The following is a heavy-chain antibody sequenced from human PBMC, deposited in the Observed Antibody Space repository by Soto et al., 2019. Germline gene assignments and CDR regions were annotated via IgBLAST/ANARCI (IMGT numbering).Heavy chain of an antibody. CDR2: ISGSGGST. CDR3: AKTHVYGDYFTPDYYYYYYMDV. D-gene: IGHD4-17*01. V-gene: IGHV3-23*01. J-gene: IGHJ6*03. CDR1: GFTFSSYA. Sequence: GGSLRLSCAASGFTFSSYAMSWVRQAPGKGLEWVSAISGSGGSTYYADSVKGRFTISRDNSKNTLYLQMNSLRAEDTAVYYCAKTHVYGDYFTPDYYYYYYMDVWGKGTTVTVSS.